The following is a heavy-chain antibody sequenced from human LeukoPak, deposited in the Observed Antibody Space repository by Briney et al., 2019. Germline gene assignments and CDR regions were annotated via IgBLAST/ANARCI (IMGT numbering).Heavy chain of an antibody. D-gene: IGHD3-10*01. J-gene: IGHJ4*02. CDR3: AKALYYYGSGSYSYYFDY. CDR2: ISGSGGST. Sequence: GGSLRLSCAASGFTFSSYAMSWVRQAPGKGLEWVSAISGSGGSTYYADSVKGRFTISGDNSKNTLYLQMNSLRAEDTAVYYCAKALYYYGSGSYSYYFDYWGQGTLVTVSS. V-gene: IGHV3-23*01. CDR1: GFTFSSYA.